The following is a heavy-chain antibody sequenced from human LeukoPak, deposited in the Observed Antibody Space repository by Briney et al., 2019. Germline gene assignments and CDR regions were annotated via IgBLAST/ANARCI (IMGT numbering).Heavy chain of an antibody. CDR2: IYHSGST. CDR1: GYSISSGYY. V-gene: IGHV4-38-2*02. D-gene: IGHD6-13*01. J-gene: IGHJ5*02. Sequence: PSETLSLTCTVSGYSISSGYYWGWIRQPPGKGLEWIGSIYHSGSTYYNPSLKSRVTISVDTSKNQFSLKLSSVTAADTAVYYCARERIAAAGNWFDPWGQGTLVTVSS. CDR3: ARERIAAAGNWFDP.